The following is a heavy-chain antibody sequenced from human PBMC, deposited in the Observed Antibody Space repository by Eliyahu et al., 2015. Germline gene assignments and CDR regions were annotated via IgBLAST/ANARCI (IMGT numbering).Heavy chain of an antibody. CDR3: ARERTGYYAEF. J-gene: IGHJ4*02. V-gene: IGHV3-30-3*01. CDR2: ISYDGSNT. Sequence: QVQLVESGGGVVQPGXSLXLSXXASGXTFRXYALYWVRQAPGQGLEWVALISYDGSNTHYADSVRGRFTISRDSSKNTLYLQMNSLRTEDTAVYYCARERTGYYAEFWGQGTLVTVSS. D-gene: IGHD3-22*01. CDR1: GXTFRXYA.